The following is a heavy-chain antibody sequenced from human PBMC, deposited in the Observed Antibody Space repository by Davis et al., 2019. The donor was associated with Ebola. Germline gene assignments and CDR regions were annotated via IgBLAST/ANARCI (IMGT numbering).Heavy chain of an antibody. D-gene: IGHD2-21*02. J-gene: IGHJ5*02. CDR1: GYTFTSYD. Sequence: ASVKVSCKASGYTFTSYDINWVRQATGQGLEWMGWMNPNSGNTGYAQKFQGRVTMTRNTSISTAYMELSSLRSEDTAVYYCAGGGPLAYCGGDCYSSRFDPWGQGTLVTVSS. CDR3: AGGGPLAYCGGDCYSSRFDP. CDR2: MNPNSGNT. V-gene: IGHV1-8*01.